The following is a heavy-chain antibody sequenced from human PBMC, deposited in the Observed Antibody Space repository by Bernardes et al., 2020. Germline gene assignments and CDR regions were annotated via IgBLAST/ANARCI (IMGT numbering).Heavy chain of an antibody. CDR2: INHSGST. D-gene: IGHD3-16*01. J-gene: IGHJ5*02. CDR1: GGSFSGYY. CDR3: ARVGRRGGLGWFDP. V-gene: IGHV4-34*01. Sequence: EPLSLTFAVYGGSFSGYYWSWIRQPPGKGLEWIGEINHSGSTNYNPSLKSRVTISVDTSKNQFSLKLSSVTAADTAVYYCARVGRRGGLGWFDPWGQGTLVTVSS.